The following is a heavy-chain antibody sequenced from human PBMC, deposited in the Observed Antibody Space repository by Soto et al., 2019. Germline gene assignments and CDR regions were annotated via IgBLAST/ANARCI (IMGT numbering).Heavy chain of an antibody. CDR3: ARDTESNRYND. CDR1: GYTFSTSG. D-gene: IGHD1-20*01. V-gene: IGHV1-18*01. Sequence: ASVKVSCKTSGYTFSTSGISWVRQAPGQGLEWVGWIRPDNGNTKSAQRLQGRVTLTTDTSASTAYMELRSPTSDDKAMYYCARDTESNRYNDWGQGTLVTVSS. CDR2: IRPDNGNT. J-gene: IGHJ1*01.